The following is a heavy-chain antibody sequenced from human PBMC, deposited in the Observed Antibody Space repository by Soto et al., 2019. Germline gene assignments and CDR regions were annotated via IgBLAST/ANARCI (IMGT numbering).Heavy chain of an antibody. D-gene: IGHD3-10*01. Sequence: GGSLRLSCAASGFTFSSYAMSWVRQAPGKGLEWVSAISGSGGSTYYADSVKGRFTISRDNSKNTLDLQMNCLGAEDPAVYYCAKVSPYGSGSYYDYYYYYYMDVWGKGTTVTVSS. J-gene: IGHJ6*03. CDR1: GFTFSSYA. CDR3: AKVSPYGSGSYYDYYYYYYMDV. V-gene: IGHV3-23*01. CDR2: ISGSGGST.